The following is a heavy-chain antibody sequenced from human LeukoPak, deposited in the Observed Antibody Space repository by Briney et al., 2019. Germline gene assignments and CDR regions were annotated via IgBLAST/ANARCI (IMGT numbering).Heavy chain of an antibody. Sequence: GGSLRLSCSASGFTFGSFWMSWVRQAPGKGLEWVANLNGPETQKYYADSVKGRFTISRDNAKNSLYLQMNSLRAEDTAVYYCAREGVAAAGTDWGQGTLVTVSS. D-gene: IGHD6-13*01. J-gene: IGHJ4*02. V-gene: IGHV3-7*01. CDR3: AREGVAAAGTD. CDR2: LNGPETQK. CDR1: GFTFGSFW.